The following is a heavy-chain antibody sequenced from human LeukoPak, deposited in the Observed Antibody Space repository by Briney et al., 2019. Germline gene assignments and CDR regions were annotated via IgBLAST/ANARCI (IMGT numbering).Heavy chain of an antibody. Sequence: GSLRLSCAASGFTFSSYSMNWVRQAPGKGLEWVSSISSSSSYIYYADSVKGRFTISRDNAKNSLYLQMNSLRAEDTAVYYCARDRSQDIVVVPAASWGQGTLVTVSS. CDR2: ISSSSSYI. J-gene: IGHJ5*02. D-gene: IGHD2-2*01. V-gene: IGHV3-21*01. CDR1: GFTFSSYS. CDR3: ARDRSQDIVVVPAAS.